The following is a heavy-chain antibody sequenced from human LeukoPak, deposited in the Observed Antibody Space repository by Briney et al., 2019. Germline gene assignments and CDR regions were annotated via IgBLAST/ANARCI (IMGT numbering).Heavy chain of an antibody. CDR3: ARSTPAKRYYDILTGFFFQKNYYYYMDV. J-gene: IGHJ6*03. V-gene: IGHV4-38-2*02. Sequence: SETLSLTCTVSGYSISSGYYWGWIRQPPGKGLEWIGSIYHSGSTFDNPSLKSRVTISVDTSKNQFSLKLSSVTAADTAVYYCARSTPAKRYYDILTGFFFQKNYYYYMDVWGKGTTVTVSS. CDR2: IYHSGST. CDR1: GYSISSGYY. D-gene: IGHD3-9*01.